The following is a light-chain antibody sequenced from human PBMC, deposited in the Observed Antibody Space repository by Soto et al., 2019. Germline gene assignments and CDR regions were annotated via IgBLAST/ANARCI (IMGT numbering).Light chain of an antibody. J-gene: IGKJ5*01. Sequence: AIRITQSPSSLSASTGDRVTITCPASQGISSYLAWYQQTPGKAPKLLIYAASTLQSGVPSRFSGSGSGTDFTLTISCLQSEDFATYYCQQYYSYPITFGQGTRLEI. V-gene: IGKV1-8*01. CDR1: QGISSY. CDR2: AAS. CDR3: QQYYSYPIT.